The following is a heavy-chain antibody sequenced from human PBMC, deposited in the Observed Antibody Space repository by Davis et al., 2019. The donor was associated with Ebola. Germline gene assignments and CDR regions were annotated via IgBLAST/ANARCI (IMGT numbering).Heavy chain of an antibody. D-gene: IGHD2-15*01. Sequence: ASVKVSCKASGYTFTNYYMHWVRQAPGQGLEWMGIINPSGGSTSYAQKFQGRVTMTRDTSTSTVYMELSSLRSEDTAVYYCARDRFGYCSGGSCYSDPVGFDYWGQGTLVTVSS. V-gene: IGHV1-46*01. CDR3: ARDRFGYCSGGSCYSDPVGFDY. CDR2: INPSGGST. J-gene: IGHJ4*02. CDR1: GYTFTNYY.